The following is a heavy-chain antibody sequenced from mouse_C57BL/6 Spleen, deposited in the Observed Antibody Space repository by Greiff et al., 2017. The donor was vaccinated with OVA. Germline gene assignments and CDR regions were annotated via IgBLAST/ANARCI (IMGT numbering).Heavy chain of an antibody. J-gene: IGHJ1*03. CDR2: IDPSDSDT. Sequence: QVQLQQPGAELVRPGSSVKLSCKASGYTFTSYWMPWVKQRPIQGLEWIGNIDPSDSDTHYTQKFKDKATLTVDKSSSTAYMQLSSLTSEDSAVYYCARGNLLLRYFDVWGTGTTVTVSS. V-gene: IGHV1-52*01. D-gene: IGHD1-1*01. CDR1: GYTFTSYW. CDR3: ARGNLLLRYFDV.